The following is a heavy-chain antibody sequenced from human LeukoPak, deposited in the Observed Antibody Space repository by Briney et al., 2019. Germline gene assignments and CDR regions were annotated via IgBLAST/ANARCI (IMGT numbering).Heavy chain of an antibody. V-gene: IGHV4-39*01. CDR1: GDSISSSNWY. CDR2: TYASGNT. D-gene: IGHD4-17*01. J-gene: IGHJ5*02. CDR3: ARHGDYGDYAVWFDP. Sequence: PSETLSLTCTVSGDSISSSNWYWIWLRQPPGKGLEWIGSTYASGNTYNNPSLKSRVTISVDKSKNQFSLKVTSASAAGTAVYYCARHGDYGDYAVWFDPWGQGTLVTVSS.